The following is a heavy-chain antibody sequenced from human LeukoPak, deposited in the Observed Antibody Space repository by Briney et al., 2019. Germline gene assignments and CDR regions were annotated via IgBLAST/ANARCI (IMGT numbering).Heavy chain of an antibody. V-gene: IGHV3-30*03. D-gene: IGHD3-22*01. CDR1: GFTFSSYG. J-gene: IGHJ4*02. CDR2: ISYDGSNK. CDR3: ARDPSYGSSGYYFDY. Sequence: GRSLRLSCAASGFTFSSYGMHWVRQAPGKGLEWVAVISYDGSNKYYADSVKGRFTISRDNSKNTLYLQMNSLRAEDTAVYYCARDPSYGSSGYYFDYWGQGTLVTVSS.